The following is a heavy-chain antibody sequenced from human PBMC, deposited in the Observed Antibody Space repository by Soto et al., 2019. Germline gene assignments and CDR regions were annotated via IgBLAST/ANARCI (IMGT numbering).Heavy chain of an antibody. D-gene: IGHD4-17*01. V-gene: IGHV4-59*12. CDR2: IYYSGST. CDR3: ASPMTTAYYYYGMDV. Sequence: SETLSLTCTVSGGSISSYYWSWIRQPPGKGLEWIGYIYYSGSTNYNPSLKSRVTISVDTSKNQFSLKLSSVTAADTAVYYCASPMTTAYYYYGMDVWGQGTTVTVSS. J-gene: IGHJ6*02. CDR1: GGSISSYY.